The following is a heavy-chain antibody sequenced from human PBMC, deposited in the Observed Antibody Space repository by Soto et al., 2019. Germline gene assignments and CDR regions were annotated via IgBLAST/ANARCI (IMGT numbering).Heavy chain of an antibody. D-gene: IGHD5-18*01. CDR2: IYYSGST. V-gene: IGHV4-31*03. CDR3: ASVRSLSVDTTMVYGY. CDR1: GGSISSGGYY. J-gene: IGHJ4*02. Sequence: QVQLQESGPGLVKPSQTLSLTCTVSGGSISSGGYYWSWIRQHPGKGLEWIGYIYYSGSTYYNPSLKSRVIISVDTSKNQFSLKLSSVTAADTAVYYCASVRSLSVDTTMVYGYWGQGTLVTVSS.